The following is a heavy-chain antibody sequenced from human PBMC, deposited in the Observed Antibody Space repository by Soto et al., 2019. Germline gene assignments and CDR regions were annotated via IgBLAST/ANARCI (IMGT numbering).Heavy chain of an antibody. Sequence: QVQLVQSGAEVKKPGASVKVSCKASGYTFTGYYMHWVRQAPGQGLEWMGWINPNSGGTNYSQKFQGRVTMTRDTSISTAYMELSRLRSDDTAVYYCERAEDTAIQYYYYYYGMDVWGQGTTVTVSS. CDR1: GYTFTGYY. J-gene: IGHJ6*02. CDR3: ERAEDTAIQYYYYYYGMDV. V-gene: IGHV1-2*02. CDR2: INPNSGGT. D-gene: IGHD5-18*01.